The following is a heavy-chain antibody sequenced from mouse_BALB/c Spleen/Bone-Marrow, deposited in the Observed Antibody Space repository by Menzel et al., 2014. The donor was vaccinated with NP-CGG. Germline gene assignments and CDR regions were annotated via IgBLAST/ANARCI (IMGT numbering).Heavy chain of an antibody. Sequence: DVKLVESGGGLVQPGGSLKLSCAASGITFSSNTMSWVRQTPERRLEWVAYSTNGGGSTYYPDTVKGRFTISRDNANNPLYLQMSSLKSEDTAMYYCVRPRYPFYAMDSWGQGTSVTVSS. V-gene: IGHV5-12-2*01. J-gene: IGHJ4*01. CDR1: GITFSSNT. D-gene: IGHD2-14*01. CDR2: STNGGGST. CDR3: VRPRYPFYAMDS.